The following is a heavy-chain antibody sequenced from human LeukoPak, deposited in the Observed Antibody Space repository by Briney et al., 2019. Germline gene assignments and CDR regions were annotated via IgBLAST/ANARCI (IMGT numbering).Heavy chain of an antibody. CDR1: GFTFSSFA. Sequence: GGSLRLSCAASGFTFSSFAMSWVRQAPGRGLEWVSGISGIGGGSTYYADSVQGRFTISRDNSKNTLYLQMNSLRAEDTAVYYCAKRWDSSGYSFDHWGQGTLVTVSS. J-gene: IGHJ4*02. V-gene: IGHV3-23*01. CDR3: AKRWDSSGYSFDH. D-gene: IGHD3-22*01. CDR2: ISGIGGGST.